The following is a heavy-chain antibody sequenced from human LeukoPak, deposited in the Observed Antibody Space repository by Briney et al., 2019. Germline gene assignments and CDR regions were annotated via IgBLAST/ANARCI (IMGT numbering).Heavy chain of an antibody. V-gene: IGHV3-43*01. Sequence: GGSLRLSCAASGFIFEYYTMHWVRQAPGKTLEWVSLISWDGTTYYTDSLKGRFTISRDNSKSSLYLQMDTLRSEDTAFYYCVKDLSDESSGSGFDQWGQGTLVTVSS. CDR2: ISWDGTT. CDR3: VKDLSDESSGSGFDQ. CDR1: GFIFEYYT. J-gene: IGHJ4*02. D-gene: IGHD3-22*01.